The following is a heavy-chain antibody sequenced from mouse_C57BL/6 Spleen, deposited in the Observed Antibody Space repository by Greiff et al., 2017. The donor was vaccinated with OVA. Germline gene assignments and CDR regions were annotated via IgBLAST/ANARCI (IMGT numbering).Heavy chain of an antibody. Sequence: DVHLVESGEGLVKPGGSLKLSCAASGFTFSSYAMSWVRQTPEKRLEWVAYISSGGDYIYYADTVKGRFTISRDNARNTLYLQMSSLKSEDTAMYYCTRVDGYYDWYFDVWGTGTTVTVSS. CDR3: TRVDGYYDWYFDV. J-gene: IGHJ1*03. D-gene: IGHD2-3*01. V-gene: IGHV5-9-1*02. CDR2: ISSGGDYI. CDR1: GFTFSSYA.